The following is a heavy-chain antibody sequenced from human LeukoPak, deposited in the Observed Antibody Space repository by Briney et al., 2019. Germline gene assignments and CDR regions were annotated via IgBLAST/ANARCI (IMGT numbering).Heavy chain of an antibody. V-gene: IGHV4-34*01. J-gene: IGHJ6*03. D-gene: IGHD6-6*01. Sequence: SETLSLTCAVYGGSFSGYYWSWIRQPPGKGLEWIGEINHSGSTNYNPSLKSRVPISVHTPKNQFSLTLSSVTAADTAVYYCARGLEYGSAVRDNRLAHYMDVWGKGTAVTVSS. CDR2: INHSGST. CDR1: GGSFSGYY. CDR3: ARGLEYGSAVRDNRLAHYMDV.